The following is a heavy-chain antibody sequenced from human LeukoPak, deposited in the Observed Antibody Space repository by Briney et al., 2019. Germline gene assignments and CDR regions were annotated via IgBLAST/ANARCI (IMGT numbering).Heavy chain of an antibody. CDR1: GDSISSYY. CDR2: IYYSGST. V-gene: IGHV4-59*01. CDR3: ASNLGGSSQTFDY. J-gene: IGHJ4*02. D-gene: IGHD3-16*01. Sequence: PSETLSLTCTVPGDSISSYYWCWVRHPPGKGLGRVGYIYYSGSTNYNPSLKSRVTISVDTSKNQFSLKLSSVTAADTAVYYCASNLGGSSQTFDYWGQGTLVTVSS.